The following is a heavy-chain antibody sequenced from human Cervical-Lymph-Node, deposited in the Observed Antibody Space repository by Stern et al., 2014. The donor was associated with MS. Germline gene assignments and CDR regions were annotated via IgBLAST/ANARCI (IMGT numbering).Heavy chain of an antibody. CDR2: IYPDDSDI. D-gene: IGHD1-1*01. CDR1: GYTFTNNW. J-gene: IGHJ6*02. CDR3: ARPPPRRKWDDPNYGMDV. V-gene: IGHV5-51*03. Sequence: EVQLEESGAEVKKPGESLKISCKGSGYTFTNNWIAWVRQMPGKGLEWMGIIYPDDSDIRYSPSLQGQVTISADKSISTDYLQWSSLKAADSAVYYCARPPPRRKWDDPNYGMDVWGQGTTVTVSS.